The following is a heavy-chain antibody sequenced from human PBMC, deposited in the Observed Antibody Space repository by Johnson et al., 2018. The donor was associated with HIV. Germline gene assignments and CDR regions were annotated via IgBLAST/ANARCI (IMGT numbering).Heavy chain of an antibody. CDR2: ISSDGRNK. D-gene: IGHD3-3*01. Sequence: QVQLVESGGCVVQPGRSLRLSCAASEFTFSTYAMHWVRQAPGKGLAWVAVISSDGRNKYYADSVKGRFPISRDNSKNTLHLQRNSLRAEDTAVDYCTTGLTIFGVVKLDGFDIWGQGTMVTVPS. J-gene: IGHJ3*02. CDR3: TTGLTIFGVVKLDGFDI. CDR1: EFTFSTYA. V-gene: IGHV3-30-3*01.